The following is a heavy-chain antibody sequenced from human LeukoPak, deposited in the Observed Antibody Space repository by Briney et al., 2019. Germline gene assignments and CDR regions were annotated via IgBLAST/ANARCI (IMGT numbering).Heavy chain of an antibody. CDR3: ARDGIAAAGTDFPDAFDI. CDR1: GGTFSSYA. Sequence: GASVKVSCKASGGTFSSYAISWVRQAPGQGLEWMGRIIPILGIANYAQKFQGRVTITADKSTSTAYMELSSLRSEDTAVYYCARDGIAAAGTDFPDAFDIWGQGTMVTVSS. J-gene: IGHJ3*02. D-gene: IGHD6-13*01. CDR2: IIPILGIA. V-gene: IGHV1-69*04.